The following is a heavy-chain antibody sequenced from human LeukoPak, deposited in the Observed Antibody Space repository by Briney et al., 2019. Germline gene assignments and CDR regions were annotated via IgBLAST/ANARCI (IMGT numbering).Heavy chain of an antibody. Sequence: SETLSLTCAVYGGSFSGYYWSWIRQPPGKGLEWIGEINHSGSNNYNPSLKSRVTISVDTSKNQFSLKLSSVTAADTAVYYCARWPGITGTTSRRYGMDVWGQGTTVTVSS. CDR3: ARWPGITGTTSRRYGMDV. V-gene: IGHV4-34*01. J-gene: IGHJ6*02. CDR2: INHSGSN. CDR1: GGSFSGYY. D-gene: IGHD1-7*01.